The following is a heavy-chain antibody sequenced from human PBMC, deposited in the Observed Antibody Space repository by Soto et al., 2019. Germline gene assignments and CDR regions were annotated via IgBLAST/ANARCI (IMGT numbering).Heavy chain of an antibody. CDR3: ATYLRGGDRTFDY. J-gene: IGHJ4*02. CDR1: GYTLTELS. V-gene: IGHV1-24*01. D-gene: IGHD2-21*02. Sequence: APVKVSCKVSGYTLTELSMHWVRQAPGKGLEWMGGFDPEDGETIYAQKFQGRVTMTEDTSTDTAYMELSSLRSEDTAVYYCATYLRGGDRTFDYWGQGTLVTVSS. CDR2: FDPEDGET.